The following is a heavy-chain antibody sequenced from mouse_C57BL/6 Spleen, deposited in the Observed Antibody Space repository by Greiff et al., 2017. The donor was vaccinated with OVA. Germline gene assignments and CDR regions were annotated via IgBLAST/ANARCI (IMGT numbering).Heavy chain of an antibody. V-gene: IGHV1-59*01. CDR3: ARGGGGAMDY. CDR1: GYTFTSYW. Sequence: QVQLQQPGAELVRPGTSVKLSCKASGYTFTSYWMHWVKQRPGQGLEWIGVIDPSDSYTNYNQKFKGKATLTVDTSSSPAYMQLSSLTSEDSAVYYCARGGGGAMDYWGQGTSVTVSS. CDR2: IDPSDSYT. J-gene: IGHJ4*01.